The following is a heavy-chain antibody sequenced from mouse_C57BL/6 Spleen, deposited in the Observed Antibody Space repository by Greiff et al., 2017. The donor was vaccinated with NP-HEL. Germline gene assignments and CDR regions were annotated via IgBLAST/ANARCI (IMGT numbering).Heavy chain of an antibody. Sequence: EVQRVESGGGLVKPGGSLKLSCAASGFTFSDYGMHWVRQAPEKGLEWVAYISSGSSTIYYADTVKGRFTISRDNAKNTLFLQMTSLRSEDTAMYYCARPYYYGSIYAMDYWGQGTSVTVSS. CDR3: ARPYYYGSIYAMDY. D-gene: IGHD1-1*01. CDR2: ISSGSSTI. V-gene: IGHV5-17*01. J-gene: IGHJ4*01. CDR1: GFTFSDYG.